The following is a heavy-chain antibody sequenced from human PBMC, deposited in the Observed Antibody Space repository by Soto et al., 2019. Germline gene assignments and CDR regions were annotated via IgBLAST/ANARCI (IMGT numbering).Heavy chain of an antibody. D-gene: IGHD1-26*01. J-gene: IGHJ5*02. Sequence: ASVKVSCKASGYTFTSYGISWVRQAPGQRLEWMGWINAYNGNTKYSQKFQGRVTITRDTSASTAYMELSSLRSEDTAVYYCARDLKATLDFDPWGQGTLVTVSS. CDR1: GYTFTSYG. CDR2: INAYNGNT. V-gene: IGHV1-18*01. CDR3: ARDLKATLDFDP.